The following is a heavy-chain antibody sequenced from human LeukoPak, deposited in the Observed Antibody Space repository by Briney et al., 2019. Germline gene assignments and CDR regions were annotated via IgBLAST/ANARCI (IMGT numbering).Heavy chain of an antibody. J-gene: IGHJ4*02. V-gene: IGHV3-7*01. CDR1: GFTFSSFW. CDR3: TRDRAYSTFDY. CDR2: INPDGSVK. D-gene: IGHD1-26*01. Sequence: PGGSLRLSCAAPGFTFSSFWMGGVRQAPGKGLGWVANINPDGSVKNYVDSVKGRFTIFRDNAKNSVFLQMNSLRAEDTAVYYCTRDRAYSTFDYWGQGTLVTVSS.